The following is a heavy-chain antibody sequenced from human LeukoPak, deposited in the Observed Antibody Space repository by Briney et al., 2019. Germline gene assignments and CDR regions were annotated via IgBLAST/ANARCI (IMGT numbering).Heavy chain of an antibody. CDR2: INSDESST. J-gene: IGHJ5*02. CDR3: ARGFATVVTPGGYNSFDL. Sequence: GGSLRLSCAASGFTLTSYWMHWVRQAPGKGLVWVSRINSDESSTSYADSVKGRFTISRDNAKNTLYLQMNSLRAEDTAVYYCARGFATVVTPGGYNSFDLWGQGTLVTVSS. CDR1: GFTLTSYW. D-gene: IGHD4-23*01. V-gene: IGHV3-74*01.